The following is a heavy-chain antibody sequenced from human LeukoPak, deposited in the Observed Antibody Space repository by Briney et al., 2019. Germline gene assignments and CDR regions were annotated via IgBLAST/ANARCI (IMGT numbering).Heavy chain of an antibody. D-gene: IGHD3-3*01. V-gene: IGHV4-61*02. CDR2: IYTSGST. Sequence: PSETLSLTCTVSGGSISSGSYYWSWIRQPAGKGLEWIGRIYTSGSTNYNPSLKSRVTISVDTSKNQFSLKLSSVTAADTAVYYCARGNYYGAFGVVIPKGPMDVWGKGTTVTVSS. CDR1: GGSISSGSYY. J-gene: IGHJ6*04. CDR3: ARGNYYGAFGVVIPKGPMDV.